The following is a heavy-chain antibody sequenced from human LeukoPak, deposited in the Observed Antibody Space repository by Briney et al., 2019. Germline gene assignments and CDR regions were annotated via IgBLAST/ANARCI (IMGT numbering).Heavy chain of an antibody. D-gene: IGHD6-19*01. Sequence: ASVKVSCKASGYTFTSYDINWVRQATGQGLEWMGWMNPNSGNTGYAQKFQGRVTMTRNTSISTAYMELSSLRSEDTAVYYCARVVSDSSVYYYGMDVWGQGTTVTVSS. CDR1: GYTFTSYD. CDR2: MNPNSGNT. J-gene: IGHJ6*02. CDR3: ARVVSDSSVYYYGMDV. V-gene: IGHV1-8*01.